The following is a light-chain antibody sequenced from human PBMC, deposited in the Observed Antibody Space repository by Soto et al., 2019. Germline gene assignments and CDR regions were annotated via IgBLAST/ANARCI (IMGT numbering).Light chain of an antibody. CDR3: SSSTTSTTLV. CDR2: DVS. Sequence: QSALTQPASVSGSPGQSITISCTGTSNDVGYFNYVSWYQQHPGKAPKLMIYDVSNRPSGVSNRFSGSKSGNTASLTISGLLTEDEANYYCSSSTTSTTLVFGGGTKLTVL. V-gene: IGLV2-14*01. CDR1: SNDVGYFNY. J-gene: IGLJ2*01.